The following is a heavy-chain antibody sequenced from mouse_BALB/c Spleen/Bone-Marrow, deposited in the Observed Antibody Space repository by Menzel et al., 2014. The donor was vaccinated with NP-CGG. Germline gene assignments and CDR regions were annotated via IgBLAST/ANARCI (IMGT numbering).Heavy chain of an antibody. CDR1: GFTFSSYG. J-gene: IGHJ3*01. Sequence: EVKVVESGGDLVKPGGSLKLSCAASGFTFSSYGMSWVRQTPDKRLEWVATINNGGTYTYYPDSVKGRFTISRDNAKNTLYLQMISLKSEDTAMYYCALNWDSAYWGQGTLVTVSA. D-gene: IGHD4-1*02. CDR2: INNGGTYT. CDR3: ALNWDSAY. V-gene: IGHV5-6*01.